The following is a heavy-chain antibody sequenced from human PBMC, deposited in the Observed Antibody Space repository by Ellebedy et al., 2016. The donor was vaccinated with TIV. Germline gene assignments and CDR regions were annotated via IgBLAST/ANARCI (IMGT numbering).Heavy chain of an antibody. V-gene: IGHV1-2*02. CDR3: ARNPHYYGSGIYYNYFDS. CDR2: INPNSGVT. J-gene: IGHJ4*02. CDR1: GYTFTGYY. D-gene: IGHD3-10*01. Sequence: AASVKVSCKASGYTFTGYYVHWVRQAPGQGFEWMGWINPNSGVTKYAQKFQGRVTMTKDTSISTAYMELSRLRSDDAAVYYCARNPHYYGSGIYYNYFDSWGQGTLVTVSS.